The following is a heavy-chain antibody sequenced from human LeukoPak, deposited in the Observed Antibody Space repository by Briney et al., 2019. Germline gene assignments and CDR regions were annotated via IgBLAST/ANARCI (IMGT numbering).Heavy chain of an antibody. D-gene: IGHD2-15*01. CDR2: INSDSSST. J-gene: IGHJ3*02. CDR3: TRALGATRNALDI. CDR1: EFTFSSSW. V-gene: IGHV3-74*01. Sequence: PGGSLRLSCVASEFTFSSSWMHWVRQAPGKGLVWVSRINSDSSSTNYADSVKGRFTISRDNAKNTLYLQMSSLTAEDTAVYYCTRALGATRNALDIWGQGTMVTVSS.